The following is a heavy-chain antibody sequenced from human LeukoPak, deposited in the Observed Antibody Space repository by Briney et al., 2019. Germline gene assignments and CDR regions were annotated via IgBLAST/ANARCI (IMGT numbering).Heavy chain of an antibody. CDR1: GFTFSSYW. J-gene: IGHJ3*02. D-gene: IGHD2-2*01. Sequence: GGSLRLSCAASGFTFSSYWMNWVRQAPGKGLESVSNIKEDGSHENYVDSVKGRFTISRDNAKNSVYLQMNSLRAEDTAVYYCASLYCSSISCGAFDIWGQGTTVTVSS. CDR2: IKEDGSHE. V-gene: IGHV3-7*01. CDR3: ASLYCSSISCGAFDI.